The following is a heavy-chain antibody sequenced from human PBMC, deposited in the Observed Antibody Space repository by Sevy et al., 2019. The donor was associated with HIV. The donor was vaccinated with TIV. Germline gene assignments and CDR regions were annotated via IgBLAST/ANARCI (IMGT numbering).Heavy chain of an antibody. CDR3: ARLTTQPTSDLYGMDV. V-gene: IGHV1-2*02. J-gene: IGHJ6*02. D-gene: IGHD4-4*01. CDR2: INSDSGVT. Sequence: ASVKVSCKASGYIFTDYYIHWVRQAPGQGLEWMAWINSDSGVTNYAQRFQGEVTVTRDTSLSTAYLELSRLKSNDTAISYCARLTTQPTSDLYGMDVWGQGTRVTVSS. CDR1: GYIFTDYY.